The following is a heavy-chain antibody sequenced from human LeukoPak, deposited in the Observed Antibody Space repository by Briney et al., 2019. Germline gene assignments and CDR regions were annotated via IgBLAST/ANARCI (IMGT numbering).Heavy chain of an antibody. CDR3: ARVWGYSYGYGMDV. CDR2: FDPEDGET. CDR1: GYTLTELS. Sequence: ASVKVSCKVSGYTLTELSMHWVRQAPGKGLEWMGGFDPEDGETIYAQKFQGRVTMTEDTSTDTAYMELSSLRSDDTAVYYCARVWGYSYGYGMDVWGQGTTVTVSS. V-gene: IGHV1-24*01. D-gene: IGHD5-18*01. J-gene: IGHJ6*02.